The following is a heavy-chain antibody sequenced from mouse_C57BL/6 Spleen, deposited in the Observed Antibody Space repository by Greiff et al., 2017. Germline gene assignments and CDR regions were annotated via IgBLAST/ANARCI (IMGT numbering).Heavy chain of an antibody. J-gene: IGHJ2*01. CDR1: GYTFTSYW. D-gene: IGHD1-1*01. CDR3: ARSDTTIDY. CDR2: FNPSGGST. V-gene: IGHV1-7*01. Sequence: VKLVESGAELANPGASVKLSCKASGYTFTSYWMHWVNQRPGRGLEWIGYFNPSGGSTKYNQKFKDKATLTADKSSSSAYMHLSSLTYADSAVYYCARSDTTIDYWGQGTTLTVSS.